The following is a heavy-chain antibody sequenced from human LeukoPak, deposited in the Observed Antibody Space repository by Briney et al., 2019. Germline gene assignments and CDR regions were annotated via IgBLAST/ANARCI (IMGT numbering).Heavy chain of an antibody. CDR3: ARTARPKLHYYYYYGMDV. D-gene: IGHD6-6*01. Sequence: PGESLKISCKGSGYSFTSYWISWVRQMPGKGLEWMGRIDPSDSYTNYSPSFQGHVTISADKSISTAYLQWSSLKASDTAMYYCARTARPKLHYYYYYGMDVWGQGTTVTVSS. CDR2: IDPSDSYT. V-gene: IGHV5-10-1*01. J-gene: IGHJ6*02. CDR1: GYSFTSYW.